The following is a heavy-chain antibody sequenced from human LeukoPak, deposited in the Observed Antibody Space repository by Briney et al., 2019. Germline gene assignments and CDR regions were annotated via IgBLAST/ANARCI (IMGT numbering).Heavy chain of an antibody. CDR1: GGSFSGYY. CDR2: INHSGST. CDR3: ARWGSGSYYNYYYYYMDV. Sequence: SETLSLTCAVYGGSFSGYYWSWIRQPPGKGLEWIGEINHSGSTNYNPSLKSRVTISVDTSKNQFSLKLSSVTAADTAVYYCARWGSGSYYNYYYYYMDVWGKGTTVTISS. D-gene: IGHD3-10*01. J-gene: IGHJ6*03. V-gene: IGHV4-34*01.